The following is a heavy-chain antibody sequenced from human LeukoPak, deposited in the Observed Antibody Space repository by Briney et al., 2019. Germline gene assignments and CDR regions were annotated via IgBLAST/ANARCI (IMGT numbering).Heavy chain of an antibody. D-gene: IGHD2-2*01. CDR3: AKYGFSYCSGNSCIPH. V-gene: IGHV4-39*07. J-gene: IGHJ4*02. CDR2: IYYTGST. Sequence: SETLSLTCTVSGGSISSSSYYWGWIRQPPGKGLESIGNIYYTGSTYYNPSLKSRVTMSADTSKNQFSLKMSSVTAADTAVYCCAKYGFSYCSGNSCIPHWGQGTLVTVSS. CDR1: GGSISSSSYY.